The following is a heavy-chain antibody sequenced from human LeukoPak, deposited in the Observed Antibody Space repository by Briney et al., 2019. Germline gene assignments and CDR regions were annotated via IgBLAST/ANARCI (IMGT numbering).Heavy chain of an antibody. J-gene: IGHJ4*02. CDR3: ASHKLWFGETPIFDY. CDR2: ISYDGSNK. Sequence: GGSLRLSCAASGFTFSSYAMHWVRQAPGKGLEWVAVISYDGSNKYYAGSVKGRFTISRDNSKSTLYLQMNSLRAEDTAVYYCASHKLWFGETPIFDYWGQGTLVTVSS. D-gene: IGHD3-10*01. V-gene: IGHV3-30*04. CDR1: GFTFSSYA.